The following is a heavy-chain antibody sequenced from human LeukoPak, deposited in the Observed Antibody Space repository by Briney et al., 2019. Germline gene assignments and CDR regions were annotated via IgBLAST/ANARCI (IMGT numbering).Heavy chain of an antibody. CDR2: INHSGST. Sequence: PSETLSLTCAVYGGSFSGYYWSWIRQPPGKGLEWIGEINHSGSTNYNPSLKSRVTISVDTSKNQFSLKLSSVTAADTAVYYCARDSSSYDFWSGYVLGFDYWGQGTLVTVSS. D-gene: IGHD3-3*01. V-gene: IGHV4-34*01. CDR3: ARDSSSYDFWSGYVLGFDY. CDR1: GGSFSGYY. J-gene: IGHJ4*02.